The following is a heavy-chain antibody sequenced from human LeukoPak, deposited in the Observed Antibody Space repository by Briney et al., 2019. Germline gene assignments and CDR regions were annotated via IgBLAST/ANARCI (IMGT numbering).Heavy chain of an antibody. J-gene: IGHJ5*02. CDR3: ARGWGSVTVTPPGPP. CDR2: MHPSGTT. V-gene: IGHV4-34*01. Sequence: PSETLSLTCTLYGGSFDTYYRHWVRQPPGKGLEWIGEMHPSGTTNYYPSLKSRVTISIDASKNQFSLKLTSVTAADTAVYYCARGWGSVTVTPPGPPWGQGTLVTVSS. D-gene: IGHD6-19*01. CDR1: GGSFDTYY.